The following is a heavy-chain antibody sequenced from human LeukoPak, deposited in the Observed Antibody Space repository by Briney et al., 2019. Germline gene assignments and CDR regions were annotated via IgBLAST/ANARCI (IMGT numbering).Heavy chain of an antibody. CDR2: IYSGGST. CDR3: AKDSMVVVVAATPNY. Sequence: GSLRLSCAASGFTVSSNYMSWVRQAPGKGLEWVSVIYSGGSTYYADSVKGRFTISRDNSKNTLYLQMNSLRAEDTAVYYCAKDSMVVVVAATPNYWGQGTLVTVSS. V-gene: IGHV3-53*01. D-gene: IGHD2-15*01. J-gene: IGHJ4*02. CDR1: GFTVSSNY.